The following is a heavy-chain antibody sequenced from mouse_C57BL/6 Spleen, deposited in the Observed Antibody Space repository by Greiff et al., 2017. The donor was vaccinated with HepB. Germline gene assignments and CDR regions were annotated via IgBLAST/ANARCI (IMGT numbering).Heavy chain of an antibody. V-gene: IGHV1-55*01. CDR1: GYTFTSYW. CDR2: IYPGSGST. CDR3: AIYYYGSIPLAY. J-gene: IGHJ3*01. Sequence: QVQLKQPGAELVKPGASVKMSCKASGYTFTSYWITWVKQRPGQGLEWIGDIYPGSGSTNYNEKFKSKATLTVDTSSSTAYMQLSSLTSEDSAVYYCAIYYYGSIPLAYWGQGTLVTVSS. D-gene: IGHD1-1*01.